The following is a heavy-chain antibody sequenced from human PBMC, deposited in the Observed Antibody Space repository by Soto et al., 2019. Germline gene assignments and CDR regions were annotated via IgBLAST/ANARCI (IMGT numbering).Heavy chain of an antibody. J-gene: IGHJ4*02. D-gene: IGHD2-15*01. CDR3: ARRFCSDSYCSYFDY. Sequence: SETLSLTCTVSGTSISSYFWSWIRQPPGKGLEWIGEINHSGITSYSPSLGSRVTTSVDTPKNQFSLRLRSVTAADTAIYYCARRFCSDSYCSYFDYWGRGTLVTVSS. V-gene: IGHV4-34*10. CDR1: GTSISSYF. CDR2: INHSGIT.